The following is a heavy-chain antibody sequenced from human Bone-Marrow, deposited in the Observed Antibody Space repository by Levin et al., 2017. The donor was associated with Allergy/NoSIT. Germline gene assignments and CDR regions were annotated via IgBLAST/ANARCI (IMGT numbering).Heavy chain of an antibody. J-gene: IGHJ3*02. V-gene: IGHV5-51*01. CDR2: IYPGDSDT. Sequence: PGESLKISCQASGYTFTSYWIGWVRQKPGKGLEWMGIIYPGDSDTTYSPSFQGQVTISVDKSIGTAYLQWSSLKASDTAMYYCARQQRVLVGADDAFDIWGQGTLVIVSS. CDR1: GYTFTSYW. D-gene: IGHD1-26*01. CDR3: ARQQRVLVGADDAFDI.